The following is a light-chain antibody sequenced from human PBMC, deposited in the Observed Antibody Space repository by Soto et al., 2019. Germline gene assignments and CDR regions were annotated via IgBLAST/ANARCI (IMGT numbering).Light chain of an antibody. CDR2: GAS. CDR1: QSISYW. Sequence: DIQMTQSPSTLSASVGDRVAITCRASQSISYWLAWYQQKPGKAPKLLLYGASSLASGVPSRFGASGSGTEFTLTISSLQPDDFATYYCQQYNTYSGTFGQGTKVEIK. J-gene: IGKJ1*01. CDR3: QQYNTYSGT. V-gene: IGKV1-5*01.